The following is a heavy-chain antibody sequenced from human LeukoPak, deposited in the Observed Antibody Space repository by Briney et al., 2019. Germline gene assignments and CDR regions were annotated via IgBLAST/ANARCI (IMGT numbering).Heavy chain of an antibody. D-gene: IGHD6-13*01. J-gene: IGHJ4*02. Sequence: SETLSLTCTVSGGSISIGGYYWSWIRQPPGKGLEWIGYNYHSGSTYYNPSLKSRVTISVDTSKNQFSLKLSSVTAADTAVYYCARSLAAAAHFDYWGQGTLVTVSS. CDR1: GGSISIGGYY. CDR2: NYHSGST. CDR3: ARSLAAAAHFDY. V-gene: IGHV4-30-2*01.